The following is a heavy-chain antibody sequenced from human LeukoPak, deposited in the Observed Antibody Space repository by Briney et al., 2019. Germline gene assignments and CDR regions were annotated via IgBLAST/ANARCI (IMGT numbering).Heavy chain of an antibody. J-gene: IGHJ4*02. V-gene: IGHV1-8*02. CDR3: ARGQSKMATIPLD. D-gene: IGHD5-24*01. CDR1: GGTFSSYA. Sequence: ASVKVSCKASGGTFSSYAINWVRQATGQGLEWMGWMNPNSGNTGYAQKFQGRVTMTRNTSISTAYMELSSLRSEDTAVYYCARGQSKMATIPLDWGQGTLVTVSS. CDR2: MNPNSGNT.